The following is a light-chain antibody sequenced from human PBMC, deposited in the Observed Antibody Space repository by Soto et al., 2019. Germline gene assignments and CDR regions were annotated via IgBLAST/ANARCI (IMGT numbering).Light chain of an antibody. Sequence: EVVMRQSPATLSVSPGEGATPSSRASQGIGDTLAWYQHKPGQPPRILIYDTSTRATGIPARFSGSGSGTEFTLTISRLQSEDFAVYCCQQYYKLPWTFGQGTKVDIK. CDR1: QGIGDT. CDR3: QQYYKLPWT. J-gene: IGKJ1*01. CDR2: DTS. V-gene: IGKV3-15*01.